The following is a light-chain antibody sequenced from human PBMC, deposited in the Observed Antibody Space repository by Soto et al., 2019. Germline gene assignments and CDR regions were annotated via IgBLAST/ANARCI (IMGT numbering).Light chain of an antibody. V-gene: IGKV3-15*01. CDR3: QQYNNWRT. CDR2: GAS. Sequence: EIVMTQSPATLSVSLGERATLSCRASQSIKSNLAWSQQKPGQAPRLLIYGASTTATGIPARFSGSGSGTEFTLTINSLQSEDFAVYYCQQYNNWRTFGQGTKVDIK. CDR1: QSIKSN. J-gene: IGKJ1*01.